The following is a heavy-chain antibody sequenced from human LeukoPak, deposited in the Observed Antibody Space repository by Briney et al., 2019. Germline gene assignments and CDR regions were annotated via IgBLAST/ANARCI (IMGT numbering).Heavy chain of an antibody. Sequence: PGGSLRLSCAASGFTFSSYGMHWVRQAPGKGLEWVAVIWYDGSNKYYADSVKGRFTISRDNSKNTLYLQMNSLRAEDTAVYYCAKDLYSGWLDYWGQGTLVTVSS. CDR1: GFTFSSYG. J-gene: IGHJ4*02. CDR3: AKDLYSGWLDY. D-gene: IGHD6-25*01. V-gene: IGHV3-33*06. CDR2: IWYDGSNK.